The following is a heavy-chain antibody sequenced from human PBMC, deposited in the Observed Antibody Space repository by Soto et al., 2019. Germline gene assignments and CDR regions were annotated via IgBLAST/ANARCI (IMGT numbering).Heavy chain of an antibody. J-gene: IGHJ5*02. CDR3: ARLIGITSDWFDP. CDR2: IYYSGST. Sequence: PSETLSLTCTVSGGSISSSSYYWGWIRQPPGKGLEWIGYIYYSGSTYYNPSLNSRVTISVATSKNQFSLKLSSVTAADTAVFYCARLIGITSDWFDPGGQGTLV. CDR1: GGSISSSSYY. D-gene: IGHD3-3*01. V-gene: IGHV4-39*07.